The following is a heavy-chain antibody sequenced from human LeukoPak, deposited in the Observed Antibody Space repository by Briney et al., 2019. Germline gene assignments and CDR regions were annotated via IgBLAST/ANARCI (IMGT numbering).Heavy chain of an antibody. J-gene: IGHJ4*02. CDR1: GFTFSSYA. CDR2: ISGSGGST. D-gene: IGHD2-2*01. Sequence: PGGSLRLSCVASGFTFSSYAMSWVRQAPGKGLEWVSAISGSGGSTYYADSVKGRFTISRDNSKSTLFLQMNSLRAEDTAVYYCAKTIDCSSTNCFFLFDYWGQGTLVTVSS. CDR3: AKTIDCSSTNCFFLFDY. V-gene: IGHV3-23*01.